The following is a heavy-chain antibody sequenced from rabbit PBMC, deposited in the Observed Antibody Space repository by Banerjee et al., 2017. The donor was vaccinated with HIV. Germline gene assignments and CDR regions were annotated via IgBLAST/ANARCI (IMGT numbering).Heavy chain of an antibody. V-gene: IGHV1S40*01. Sequence: QSLKESGGDLVKPGASLTLTCTASGFSFSSGYWICWVRQAPGKGLEWIGCISTSSGYTYYATWAKGRFTISKTSSTTVTLQMTSLTAADTATYFCARGVYAGSSDYKHNLWGQGTLVTVS. CDR1: GFSFSSGYW. D-gene: IGHD8-1*01. J-gene: IGHJ4*01. CDR3: ARGVYAGSSDYKHNL. CDR2: ISTSSGYT.